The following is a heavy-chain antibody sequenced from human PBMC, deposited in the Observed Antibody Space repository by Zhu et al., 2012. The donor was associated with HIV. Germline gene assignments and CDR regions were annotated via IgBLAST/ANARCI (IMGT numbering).Heavy chain of an antibody. J-gene: IGHJ4*02. V-gene: IGHV3-74*01. D-gene: IGHD5-24*01. CDR3: ARARDGYADY. CDR1: GFTFSSYW. Sequence: EVQLVESGGSLVQPGGSLRLSCAASGFTFSSYWMHWFRQVPEKGLVWVSRINTDGSSTDYADSVKGRITISRDNAKNTLYLHMNSLRTEDSAVYYCARARDGYADYWGQGNPWSTVSS. CDR2: INTDGSST.